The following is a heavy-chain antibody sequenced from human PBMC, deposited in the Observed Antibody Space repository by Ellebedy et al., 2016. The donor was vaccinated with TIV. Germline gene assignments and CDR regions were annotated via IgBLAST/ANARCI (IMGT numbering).Heavy chain of an antibody. V-gene: IGHV3-49*03. CDR1: GFTFGDYA. Sequence: PGGSLRLSCTTSGFTFGDYALSWFRQAPGKGLEWVGLIRSKAYGGTTDYAASVKGRFTISRDDSKSLAYLQMDSLKTDDTAVYYCSKPLVVGGTNWFDPWGQGTLVTVSS. D-gene: IGHD1-26*01. J-gene: IGHJ5*02. CDR3: SKPLVVGGTNWFDP. CDR2: IRSKAYGGTT.